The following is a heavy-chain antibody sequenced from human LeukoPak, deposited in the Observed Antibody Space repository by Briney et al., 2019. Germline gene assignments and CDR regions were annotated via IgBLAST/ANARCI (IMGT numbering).Heavy chain of an antibody. Sequence: PSETLSLTCTVSVGSISSGDYYWSWIRQPPGKGLEWIGYIYYSGSTYYNPSLKSRVTISVDTSKNQFSLKLSSVAAADTAVYYCARGLEGTWWGYWGQGALVTVSS. V-gene: IGHV4-30-4*01. D-gene: IGHD2-15*01. CDR3: ARGLEGTWWGY. CDR1: VGSISSGDYY. CDR2: IYYSGST. J-gene: IGHJ4*02.